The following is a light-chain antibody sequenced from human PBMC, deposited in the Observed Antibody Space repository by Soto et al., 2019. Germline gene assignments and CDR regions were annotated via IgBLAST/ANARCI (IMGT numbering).Light chain of an antibody. CDR1: QSVSSSY. Sequence: EIVLTQSPGTLSLSPGERATLYCRASQSVSSSYLAWYQQKPGQAPRLLLYGASSRATGIPDRFSGSGAGTDFTLTISILEPEDFAVYYCQQYGSSPWTVGQGTKVEIK. CDR3: QQYGSSPWT. V-gene: IGKV3-20*01. J-gene: IGKJ1*01. CDR2: GAS.